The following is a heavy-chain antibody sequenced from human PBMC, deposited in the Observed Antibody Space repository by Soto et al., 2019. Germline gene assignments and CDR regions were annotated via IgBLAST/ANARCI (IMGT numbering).Heavy chain of an antibody. D-gene: IGHD1-7*01. Sequence: TLSLTCTVSGGSISSSGYFWSWVRQHPGKGLEWIGYITYSGNTFYKSSLKSRIKMSVDTSKNQFSLRLTSVTAADTAVYYCARDRSHLRETTGRIASWGQGMLVIGSS. V-gene: IGHV4-30-4*08. CDR1: GGSISSSGYF. CDR3: ARDRSHLRETTGRIAS. J-gene: IGHJ1*01. CDR2: ITYSGNT.